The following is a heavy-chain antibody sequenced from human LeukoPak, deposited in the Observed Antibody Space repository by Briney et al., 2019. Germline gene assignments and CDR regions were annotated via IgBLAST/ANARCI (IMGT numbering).Heavy chain of an antibody. V-gene: IGHV6-1*01. J-gene: IGHJ5*02. Sequence: SQTLSLTCAISRDSVSSNSAAWNWIRQSPSRGLEWLGRTYYRSKWYNDYAVSVKSRITINPDTSKNQFSLQLNSVTPEDTAVYYCARVLEGVTIFGVVTTNWFDPWGQGTLVTVSS. CDR1: RDSVSSNSAA. CDR2: TYYRSKWYN. CDR3: ARVLEGVTIFGVVTTNWFDP. D-gene: IGHD3-3*01.